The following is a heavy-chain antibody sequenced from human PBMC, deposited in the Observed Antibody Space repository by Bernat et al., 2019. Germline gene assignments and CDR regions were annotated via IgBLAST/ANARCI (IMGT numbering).Heavy chain of an antibody. J-gene: IGHJ6*03. CDR3: ARGTSTSAPYMDV. CDR2: ISSSSYT. V-gene: IGHV3-11*05. CDR1: GFTFSDYY. Sequence: VQLVESGGGLVQPGGSLRLSCAASGFTFSDYYMSWIRQAPGKGLDWVSYISSSSYTKYGDSGKGRFTISRDNAKNSLYLQMNSLGAEDTAVYYCARGTSTSAPYMDVWGKGTTVTVSS.